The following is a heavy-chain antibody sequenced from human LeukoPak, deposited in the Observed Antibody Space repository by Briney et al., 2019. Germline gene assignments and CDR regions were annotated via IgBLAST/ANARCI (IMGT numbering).Heavy chain of an antibody. J-gene: IGHJ4*02. CDR1: GFTVSSSY. Sequence: GGSLRLSCAASGFTVSSSYMSWVRLVAGKGLEWVSCIYGADTIYYADFVKDRFTISRDSNRNILYLQMNSLRAEDTAVYYCARGARGAYFDYWGQGTLVTVSS. CDR3: ARGARGAYFDY. V-gene: IGHV3-66*01. D-gene: IGHD4/OR15-4a*01. CDR2: IYGADTI.